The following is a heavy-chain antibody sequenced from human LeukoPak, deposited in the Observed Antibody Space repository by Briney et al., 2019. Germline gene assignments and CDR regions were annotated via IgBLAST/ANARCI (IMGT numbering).Heavy chain of an antibody. J-gene: IGHJ5*02. CDR1: GFTFSSYA. Sequence: PGGSLRLSXAASGFTFSSYAMSWVCQAPGKGLEWVSAISGSGGSTYYADSVKGRFTISRDNAKKSLYLQVNSLRAEDTAVNYCARKVGDWFDPWGQGTLVTVSS. V-gene: IGHV3-23*01. CDR3: ARKVGDWFDP. CDR2: ISGSGGST.